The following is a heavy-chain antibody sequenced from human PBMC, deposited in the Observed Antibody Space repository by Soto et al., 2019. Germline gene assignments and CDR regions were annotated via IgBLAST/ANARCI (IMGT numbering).Heavy chain of an antibody. V-gene: IGHV4-30-4*01. CDR3: ARGTPPYDYTWGSYRILDY. J-gene: IGHJ4*02. CDR2: IYYSGDT. Sequence: PSETLSLTWTVSCGSISSGDYSWSWIRQPPGKGLEWIGYIYYSGDTYYNPSLKSRVTISVDTSKNQFSLKLSSVTAADTAVYYCARGTPPYDYTWGSYRILDYWGQATLVTGSS. D-gene: IGHD3-16*02. CDR1: CGSISSGDYS.